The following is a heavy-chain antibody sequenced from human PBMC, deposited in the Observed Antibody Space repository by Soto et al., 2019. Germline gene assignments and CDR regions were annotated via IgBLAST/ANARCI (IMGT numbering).Heavy chain of an antibody. D-gene: IGHD3-16*02. CDR2: IYWDDDK. Sequence: TLSLTCDVSGDTISTGGYTWAWIRQPPGKALEWLALIYWDDDKRYSPSLKSRLTITKDTSKNQVVLTMTNMDPVDTATYYCTHLTFGGILVLDYWGQGTLVTVSS. CDR3: THLTFGGILVLDY. J-gene: IGHJ4*02. CDR1: GDTISTGGYT. V-gene: IGHV2-5*02.